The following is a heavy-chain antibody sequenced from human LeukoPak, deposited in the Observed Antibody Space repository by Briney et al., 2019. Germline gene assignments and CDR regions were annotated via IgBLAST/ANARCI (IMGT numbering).Heavy chain of an antibody. CDR3: ARGHHRIAARPYAFDI. V-gene: IGHV3-53*01. D-gene: IGHD6-6*01. CDR2: IYSGGST. Sequence: QTGGSLRLSCAASGFTVSSNYMSWVRQAPGEGLEWVSVIYSGGSTYYADSVEGRFTISRDNSKNTLYLQMNSLRAEDTAVYYCARGHHRIAARPYAFDIWGQGTMVTVSS. CDR1: GFTVSSNY. J-gene: IGHJ3*02.